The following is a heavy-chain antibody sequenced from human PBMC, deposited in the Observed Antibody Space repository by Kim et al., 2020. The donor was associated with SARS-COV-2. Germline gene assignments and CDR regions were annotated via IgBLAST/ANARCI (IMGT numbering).Heavy chain of an antibody. CDR1: GYTFTSYY. V-gene: IGHV1-46*01. J-gene: IGHJ4*02. Sequence: ASVKVSCKASGYTFTSYYMHWVRQAPGQGLEWMGIINPSGGSTSYAQKFQGRVTMTRDTSTSTVYMELSSLRSEDTAVYYCARDEGGGDYVKPTLPSYFDYWGQGTLVTVSS. CDR3: ARDEGGGDYVKPTLPSYFDY. D-gene: IGHD4-17*01. CDR2: INPSGGST.